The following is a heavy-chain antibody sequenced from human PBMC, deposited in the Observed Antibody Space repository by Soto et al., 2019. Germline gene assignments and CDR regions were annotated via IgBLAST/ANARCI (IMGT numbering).Heavy chain of an antibody. D-gene: IGHD2-2*01. CDR1: GGSIISGDYY. CDR2: IYYSGST. CDR3: AVVVPARFDY. J-gene: IGHJ4*02. V-gene: IGHV4-31*11. Sequence: SETLSLTCAVSGGSIISGDYYWSWIRQHPGKGLEWIGYIYYSGSTYYNPSLKSRVTISVDTSKNQFSLKLSSVTAADTAVYYCAVVVPARFDYWGQGTLVTVSS.